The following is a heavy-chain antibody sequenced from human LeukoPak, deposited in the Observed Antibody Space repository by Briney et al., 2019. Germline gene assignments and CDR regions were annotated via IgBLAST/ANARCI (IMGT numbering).Heavy chain of an antibody. CDR1: GYTFTSYY. Sequence: ASVKVSCKASGYTFTSYYIHWVRQAPGQGLEWMGMINPSRGSTSCAQKFQGGLTMTRDTSTSTVYMELSSLRSEDTAVYYCTRGVQLERRYYNWFDPWGQGTLVTVSS. V-gene: IGHV1-46*01. CDR3: TRGVQLERRYYNWFDP. CDR2: INPSRGST. J-gene: IGHJ5*02. D-gene: IGHD1-1*01.